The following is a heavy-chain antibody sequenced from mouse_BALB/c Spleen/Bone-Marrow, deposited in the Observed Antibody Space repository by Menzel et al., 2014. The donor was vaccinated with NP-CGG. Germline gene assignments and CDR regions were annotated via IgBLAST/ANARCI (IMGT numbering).Heavy chain of an antibody. D-gene: IGHD2-10*02. CDR2: FYPGNSDT. CDR1: GYSFTSYW. CDR3: TFLVKEDFAY. J-gene: IGHJ3*01. V-gene: IGHV1-5*01. Sequence: VQLQQSGTVLARPGASVKMSCKSPGYSFTSYWMHWVKQRPGQGLEWIGAFYPGNSDTTYNQKLKGKAKLTAVTSASTAYMELSSLTNEDSAVYYCTFLVKEDFAYWGQGTLVTVSA.